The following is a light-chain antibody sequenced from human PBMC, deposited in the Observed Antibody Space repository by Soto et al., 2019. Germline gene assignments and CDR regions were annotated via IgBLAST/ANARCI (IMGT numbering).Light chain of an antibody. J-gene: IGKJ1*01. Sequence: DIQMTQSPSTLSASVGDRVTITCRASQTIDSWLAWYQQRPGKPPNLLIYKASTLASGVQSRFSGSGSGTEFTLTINSLQTDDFATYYCQQYHIYSGTFGQGTKVDI. CDR1: QTIDSW. V-gene: IGKV1-5*03. CDR2: KAS. CDR3: QQYHIYSGT.